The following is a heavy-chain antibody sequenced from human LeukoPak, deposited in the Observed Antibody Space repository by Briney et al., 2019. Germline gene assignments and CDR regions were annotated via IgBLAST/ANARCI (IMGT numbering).Heavy chain of an antibody. V-gene: IGHV4-34*01. CDR3: ARGAMYYDILTGYPRDYFDY. Sequence: SETLSLTCAVYGGSFSGYYWSWIRQPPGKGLEWIGEINHSGSTNYNPSLKSRVTISVDTSKNQFSLKLSSVTAADTAVYYCARGAMYYDILTGYPRDYFDYWGQGTLVTVSS. D-gene: IGHD3-9*01. CDR2: INHSGST. J-gene: IGHJ4*02. CDR1: GGSFSGYY.